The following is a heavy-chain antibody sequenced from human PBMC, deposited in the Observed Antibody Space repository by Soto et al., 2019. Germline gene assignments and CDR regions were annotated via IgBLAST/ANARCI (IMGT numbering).Heavy chain of an antibody. CDR1: GFTFSRYG. J-gene: IGHJ6*02. V-gene: IGHV3-30*18. D-gene: IGHD6-13*01. Sequence: QVQVVESGGGVVQPGRSLRLCCAGSGFTFSRYGMHWIRQAPGKGLEWVALISNDGNKKYYEDSVKGRFTISRDNSKNTLYLQMNCLRPEDTAVYYCAKGRRSSSWNVISYFYSGMDVWGQGTTVTVSS. CDR2: ISNDGNKK. CDR3: AKGRRSSSWNVISYFYSGMDV.